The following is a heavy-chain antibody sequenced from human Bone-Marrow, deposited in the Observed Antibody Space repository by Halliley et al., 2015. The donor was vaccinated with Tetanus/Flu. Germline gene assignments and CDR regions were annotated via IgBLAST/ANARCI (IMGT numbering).Heavy chain of an antibody. Sequence: GGTTDYAAPVEGRFTISRDDPKNTLYLQMNSLKTEDTAIYYCTTSLYCSGTNCNFTPTDWFDPWGQGALVTVSS. J-gene: IGHJ5*02. V-gene: IGHV3-15*01. D-gene: IGHD2-2*01. CDR2: GGTT. CDR3: TTSLYCSGTNCNFTPTDWFDP.